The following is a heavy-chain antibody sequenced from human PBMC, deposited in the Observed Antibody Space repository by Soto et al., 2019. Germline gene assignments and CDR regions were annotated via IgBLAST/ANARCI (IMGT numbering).Heavy chain of an antibody. CDR2: ISLYHHST. CDR1: GYTFTNYF. V-gene: IGHV1-46*01. D-gene: IGHD2-21*02. CDR3: ARELYSCGGDCPYYMDY. Sequence: ASVKVSCKTSGYTFTNYFIHWVRQAPGQGLEWMGIISLYHHSTSYAQKFQGRLTVTNDTSTTTVYMELSSLTSEDTAVYWCARELYSCGGDCPYYMDYWGQGTLVTVSS. J-gene: IGHJ4*02.